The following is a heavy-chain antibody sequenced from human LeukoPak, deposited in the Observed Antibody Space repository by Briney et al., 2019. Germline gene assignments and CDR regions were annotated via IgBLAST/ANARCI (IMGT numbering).Heavy chain of an antibody. CDR2: ISGSGGST. CDR3: AKIASGLRGGVDY. CDR1: GFTFSSYW. Sequence: GGSLRLSCAASGFTFSSYWMHWVRQAPGKGLVWVSAISGSGGSTYYADSVKGRFTISRDNSKNTLYLQMNSLRAEDTAVYYCAKIASGLRGGVDYRGQGTLVTVSS. J-gene: IGHJ4*02. V-gene: IGHV3-23*01. D-gene: IGHD4-17*01.